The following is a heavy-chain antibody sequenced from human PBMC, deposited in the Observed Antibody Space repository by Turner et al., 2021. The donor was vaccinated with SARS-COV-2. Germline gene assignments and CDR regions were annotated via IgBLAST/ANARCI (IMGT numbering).Heavy chain of an antibody. D-gene: IGHD6-13*01. Sequence: QLLHSAAWLNNPGSSVNVSCNAFGATFCSYTISWVRQAPGQGLEWMGRIIPIRGIAKYAQKFKGRVTMSADKTTGTAYMELSSMRSEDTTVEYCARDEGEIAAAGIVYYYGMDVWGQGTTVTVSS. CDR3: ARDEGEIAAAGIVYYYGMDV. CDR1: GATFCSYT. V-gene: IGHV1-69*04. CDR2: IIPIRGIA. J-gene: IGHJ6*02.